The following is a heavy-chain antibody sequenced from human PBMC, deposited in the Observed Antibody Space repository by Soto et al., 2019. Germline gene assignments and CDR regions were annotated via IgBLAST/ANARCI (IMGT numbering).Heavy chain of an antibody. CDR3: MKDSHWGIISPTHDP. D-gene: IGHD3-16*01. Sequence: PGGSLRLSCAVSGFTFRSSPMSWVRRAPGKGLEWVSGINGGDDSEHYVDSVRGRFTIIRDNSKNLLLLQMNSLRVEDTAIYYCMKDSHWGIISPTHDPRAQRTQVPVS. J-gene: IGHJ5*02. CDR2: INGGDDSE. CDR1: GFTFRSSP. V-gene: IGHV3-23*01.